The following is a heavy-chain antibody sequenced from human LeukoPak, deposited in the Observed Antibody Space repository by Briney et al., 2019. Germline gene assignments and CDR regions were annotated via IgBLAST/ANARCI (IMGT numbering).Heavy chain of an antibody. V-gene: IGHV4-34*01. CDR2: INHSGST. Sequence: TSETLSLTCAVYGGSFSGYYWSWIRQPPGKGLEWIGEINHSGSTNYNPSLKSRVTISVDTSKNQFSLKLSSVTAADTAVYYCARTDYYDSSGVDYWGQGTLVTVSS. CDR3: ARTDYYDSSGVDY. CDR1: GGSFSGYY. J-gene: IGHJ4*02. D-gene: IGHD3-22*01.